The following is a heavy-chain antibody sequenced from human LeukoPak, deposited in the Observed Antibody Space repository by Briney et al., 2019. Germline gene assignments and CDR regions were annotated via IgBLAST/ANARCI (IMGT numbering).Heavy chain of an antibody. J-gene: IGHJ1*01. D-gene: IGHD3-16*01. CDR3: ARVRGDFETD. V-gene: IGHV4-59*01. Sequence: SETLSLTCSVSGGSISSYYWTWIRQPPGKGLEWIGYRYYSGSTTYNPSLKSRVTISVDTSKSQFSLKLVSVTAADTAIYYCARVRGDFETDWGQGTLVTVSS. CDR1: GGSISSYY. CDR2: RYYSGST.